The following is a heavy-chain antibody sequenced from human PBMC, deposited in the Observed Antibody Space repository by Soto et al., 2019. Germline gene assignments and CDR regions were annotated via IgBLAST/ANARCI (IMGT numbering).Heavy chain of an antibody. CDR3: ARTSRRYCSGGSCYPDY. CDR2: IWYDGSNK. J-gene: IGHJ4*02. Sequence: QVQLVESGGGVVQPGRSLRLSCAASGFTFSSYGMHWVHQAPGKGLEWVAVIWYDGSNKYYADSVKGRFTISRDNSKNTLYLQMNSLRAEDTAVYYCARTSRRYCSGGSCYPDYWGQGTLVTVSS. V-gene: IGHV3-33*01. D-gene: IGHD2-15*01. CDR1: GFTFSSYG.